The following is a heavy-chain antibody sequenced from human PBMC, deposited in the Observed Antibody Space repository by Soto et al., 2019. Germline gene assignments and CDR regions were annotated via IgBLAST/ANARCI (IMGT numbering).Heavy chain of an antibody. V-gene: IGHV3-64*01. CDR3: ARSTYQSPRYGEVGYFDL. J-gene: IGHJ2*01. Sequence: EVQLVESGGGLVQPGRSLRLSCGASGCTFSSYAMHWVRQAPGKGLEYVSAISSNGGSTYYANSVKGRFTISRDNSKNTLYLQMGSLRAEDMAVYYCARSTYQSPRYGEVGYFDLWGRGTLVTVSS. CDR2: ISSNGGST. CDR1: GCTFSSYA. D-gene: IGHD4-17*01.